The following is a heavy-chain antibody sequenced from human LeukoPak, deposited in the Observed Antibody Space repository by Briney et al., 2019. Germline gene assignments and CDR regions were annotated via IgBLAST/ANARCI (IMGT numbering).Heavy chain of an antibody. CDR2: IYYSGSA. CDR3: ARGLATAQGAAAMPL. J-gene: IGHJ4*02. CDR1: GGSINSGNYY. V-gene: IGHV4-30-4*08. Sequence: SETLSLTCTVSGGSINSGNYYWTWIRQHPGKGLEWIGYIYYSGSAYYNPSLKSRVTISVATSRNQFSLRLTSVTAADTAVYYCARGLATAQGAAAMPLWGQGTLVTVSS. D-gene: IGHD2-2*01.